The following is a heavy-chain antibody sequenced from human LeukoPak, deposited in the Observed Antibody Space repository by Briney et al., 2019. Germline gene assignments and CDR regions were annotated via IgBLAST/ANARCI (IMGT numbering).Heavy chain of an antibody. V-gene: IGHV3-23*01. CDR1: GFTFSSYA. D-gene: IGHD2-2*02. J-gene: IGHJ4*02. CDR2: ISGSGGST. Sequence: GSLRLSCAASGFTFSSYAMSWVRQAPGKGLEWVSAISGSGGSTYYADSVKGRFTISRDNSKNTLYLQMNSLRAEDTAVYYCAKDLVVDIVVVPAAILSVGFDYWGQGTLVTVSS. CDR3: AKDLVVDIVVVPAAILSVGFDY.